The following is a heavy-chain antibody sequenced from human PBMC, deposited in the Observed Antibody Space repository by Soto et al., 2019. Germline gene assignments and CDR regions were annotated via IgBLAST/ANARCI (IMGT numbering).Heavy chain of an antibody. J-gene: IGHJ4*02. CDR1: GFTFSSYA. CDR2: ISGSGGST. V-gene: IGHV3-23*01. CDR3: AKDRVDCSSTSCYPYFDY. Sequence: GGSLRLSCAASGFTFSSYAMSWVRQAPGKGLEWVSAISGSGGSTYYADSVKGRFTISRDNSKNTLYLQMNSLRAEGTAVYYCAKDRVDCSSTSCYPYFDYWGQGTLVTVSS. D-gene: IGHD2-2*01.